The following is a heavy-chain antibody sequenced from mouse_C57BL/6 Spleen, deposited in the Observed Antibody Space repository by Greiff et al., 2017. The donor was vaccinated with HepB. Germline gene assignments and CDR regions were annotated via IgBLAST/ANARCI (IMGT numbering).Heavy chain of an antibody. CDR2: ISSGSSTI. CDR1: GFTFSDYG. J-gene: IGHJ3*01. V-gene: IGHV5-17*01. Sequence: DVMLVESGGGLVKPGGSLKLSCAASGFTFSDYGMHWVRQAPEKGLEWVAYISSGSSTIYYADTVKGRFTISRDNAKNTLFLQMTSLRSEDTAMYYCAREDYSNSFAYWGQGTLVTVSA. D-gene: IGHD2-5*01. CDR3: AREDYSNSFAY.